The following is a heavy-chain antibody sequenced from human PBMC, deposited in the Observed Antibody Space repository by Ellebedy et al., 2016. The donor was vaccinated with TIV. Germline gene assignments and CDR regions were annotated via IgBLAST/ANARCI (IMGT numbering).Heavy chain of an antibody. CDR1: GFTFSSYG. J-gene: IGHJ4*02. D-gene: IGHD3-10*01. V-gene: IGHV3-33*08. Sequence: GESLKISCAASGFTFSSYGMHWVRQAPGKGLEWVAVIWFDGSNKYHADSVKVRFTISRDNSKNTLYLQMNSLRAEDTAVYYCTRELRTMLRGAYLGYWGQGTLVTVSS. CDR3: TRELRTMLRGAYLGY. CDR2: IWFDGSNK.